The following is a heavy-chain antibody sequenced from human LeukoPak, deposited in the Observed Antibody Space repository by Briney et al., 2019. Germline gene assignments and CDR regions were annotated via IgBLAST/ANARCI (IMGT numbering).Heavy chain of an antibody. D-gene: IGHD3-22*01. CDR1: GFTFSDAW. CDR2: IRSNAYGGTT. CDR3: SSLNTYYYDTSGYSY. V-gene: IGHV3-49*04. J-gene: IGHJ4*02. Sequence: PGGSLRLSCAASGFTFSDAWMSWVRQAPGKGLEWVGFIRSNAYGGTTEYAASVKGRFTISRDDSKSIAYLQMNSLKTEDTAVYYCSSLNTYYYDTSGYSYWGQGTLVTVSS.